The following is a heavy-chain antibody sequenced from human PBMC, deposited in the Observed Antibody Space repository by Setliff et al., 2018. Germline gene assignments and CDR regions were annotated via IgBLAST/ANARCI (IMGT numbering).Heavy chain of an antibody. Sequence: ASVQVSCKASGYAFINYYMFWVRQAPGQGPEWMGTINTGGGSASIVDQFQGRVTMTRDTSTSTVYLELNSLRSDDTAVYYCVRGGLAAAGKKGVFEHWGQGTLVTVSS. V-gene: IGHV1-46*01. D-gene: IGHD6-13*01. CDR1: GYAFINYY. J-gene: IGHJ4*02. CDR2: INTGGGSA. CDR3: VRGGLAAAGKKGVFEH.